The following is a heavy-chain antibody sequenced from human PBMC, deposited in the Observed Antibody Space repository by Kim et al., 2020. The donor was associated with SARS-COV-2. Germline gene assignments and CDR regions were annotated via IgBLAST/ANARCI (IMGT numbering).Heavy chain of an antibody. V-gene: IGHV4-59*01. Sequence: SETLSLTCTVSGGSISSYYWSWIRQPPGKGLEWIGYIYYSGSTNYNPSLKSRVTISVDTSKNQFSLKLSSVTAADTAVYYCARAGVRGVIVNEYYFDYWGQGTLVTVSS. J-gene: IGHJ4*02. D-gene: IGHD3-10*01. CDR3: ARAGVRGVIVNEYYFDY. CDR2: IYYSGST. CDR1: GGSISSYY.